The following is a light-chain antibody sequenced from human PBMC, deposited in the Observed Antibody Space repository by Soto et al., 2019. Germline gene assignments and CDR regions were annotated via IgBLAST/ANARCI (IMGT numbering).Light chain of an antibody. J-gene: IGKJ3*01. CDR1: QCVSSSF. V-gene: IGKV3-20*01. CDR3: QQYDSSPST. CDR2: GAS. Sequence: EIVLTQSPGTLSLSPGERATLSCRASQCVSSSFLAWYQQKPGQAPRLLIYGASSRATGIPDRFSGSGSGTDFTLTISRLEPEDFAVYYCQQYDSSPSTFGPGTKVDIK.